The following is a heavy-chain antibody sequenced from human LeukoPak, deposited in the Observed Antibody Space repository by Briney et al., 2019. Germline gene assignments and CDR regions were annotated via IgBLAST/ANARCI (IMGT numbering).Heavy chain of an antibody. D-gene: IGHD1-26*01. CDR2: IIPIFGTA. CDR3: ARASHSGSYPLGY. Sequence: SVKVSRKASGGTFSSYAISWVRQAPGQGLEWMGGIIPIFGTANYAQKFQGRVTITADESTSTAYMELSSLRSEDTAVYYCARASHSGSYPLGYWGQGTLVTVSS. CDR1: GGTFSSYA. J-gene: IGHJ4*02. V-gene: IGHV1-69*13.